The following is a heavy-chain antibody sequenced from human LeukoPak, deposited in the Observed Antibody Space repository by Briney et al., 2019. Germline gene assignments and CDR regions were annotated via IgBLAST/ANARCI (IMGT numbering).Heavy chain of an antibody. CDR2: LSYDGSHY. D-gene: IGHD6-13*01. J-gene: IGHJ4*02. V-gene: IGHV3-30-3*01. Sequence: GRSLRLSCAASGFSFSTYAMHWVRQAPGTGLEWVAVLSYDGSHYSYAASVKGRFTVSRDNSKNTLYLQMNSLRAEDTAVYYCARDGGIAAAGTSDWGQGTLVTVSS. CDR3: ARDGGIAAAGTSD. CDR1: GFSFSTYA.